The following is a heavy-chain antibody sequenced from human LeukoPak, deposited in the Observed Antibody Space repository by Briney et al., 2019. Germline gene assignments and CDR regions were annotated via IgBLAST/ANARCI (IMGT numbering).Heavy chain of an antibody. CDR2: FSYGGGT. CDR1: GGSISISSFP. J-gene: IGHJ4*02. V-gene: IGHV4-39*07. D-gene: IGHD6-19*01. CDR3: CGSGWFAGPFGY. Sequence: SETLSLTCTVSGGSISISSFPWGWIRQPPGKGLEWIGSFSYGGGTYYSPSLKSRVAISVDTSKNQFSLKLTSVTAADTAVYYCCGSGWFAGPFGYWGQGALVTVSS.